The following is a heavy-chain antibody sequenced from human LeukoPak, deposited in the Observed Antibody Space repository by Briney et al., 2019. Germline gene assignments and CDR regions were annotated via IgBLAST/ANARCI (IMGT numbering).Heavy chain of an antibody. Sequence: SETLSLTCTVSGGSISSYSWSWIRQPAGKGLEWIGRIYSTNYNPSLKSRVTISVDTSKNQFSLKLSSVTAADTAVYFCASPRGDDSGGYYTWYFHHWGQGILVTVSS. D-gene: IGHD3-22*01. CDR2: IYST. CDR3: ASPRGDDSGGYYTWYFHH. J-gene: IGHJ1*01. V-gene: IGHV4-4*07. CDR1: GGSISSYS.